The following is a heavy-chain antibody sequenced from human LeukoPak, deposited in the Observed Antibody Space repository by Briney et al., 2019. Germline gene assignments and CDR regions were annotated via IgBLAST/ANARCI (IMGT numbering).Heavy chain of an antibody. CDR1: GFTFSNAW. CDR3: AKVLTYTTSPPDY. D-gene: IGHD1-26*01. V-gene: IGHV3-30*18. CDR2: ISYDGNYK. J-gene: IGHJ4*02. Sequence: GGSLRLSCAASGFTFSNAWMSWVRQAPGKGLEWVAVISYDGNYKNYADSVKGRFTISRDSSKNALYLEMNSLRAEDTAVYYCAKVLTYTTSPPDYWGQGTLVTVSS.